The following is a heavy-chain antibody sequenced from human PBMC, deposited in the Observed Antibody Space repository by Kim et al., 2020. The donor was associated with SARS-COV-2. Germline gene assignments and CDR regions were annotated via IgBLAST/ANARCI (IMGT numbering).Heavy chain of an antibody. Sequence: SETLSLTCAVYGGSFSGYYWSWIRQPPGKGLEWIGEINHSGSTNYNPSLKSRVTISVDTSNNQFSLKLSSVTAADAAVYYCARGRSSSGYYHVAGEPNFDYRGQGTLVTVS. CDR3: ARGRSSSGYYHVAGEPNFDY. CDR1: GGSFSGYY. V-gene: IGHV4-34*01. D-gene: IGHD3-22*01. CDR2: INHSGST. J-gene: IGHJ4*02.